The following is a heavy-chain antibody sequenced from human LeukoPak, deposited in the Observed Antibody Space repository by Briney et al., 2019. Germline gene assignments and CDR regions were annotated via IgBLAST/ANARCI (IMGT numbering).Heavy chain of an antibody. V-gene: IGHV3-66*01. J-gene: IGHJ3*02. D-gene: IGHD3-22*01. CDR1: GFTVSSNY. Sequence: GGSLRLSCAASGFTVSSNYMSWVRQAPGKGLEWVSVIYSGGSTYYADSVKGRFTVSRDNSKNTLYLQMNSLRAEDTAVYYCARAPFTYDSSGDSFDIWGQGTVVTVSS. CDR3: ARAPFTYDSSGDSFDI. CDR2: IYSGGST.